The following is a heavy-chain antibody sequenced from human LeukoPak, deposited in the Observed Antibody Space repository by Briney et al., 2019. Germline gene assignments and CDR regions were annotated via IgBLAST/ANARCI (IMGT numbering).Heavy chain of an antibody. V-gene: IGHV1-2*02. Sequence: PNSGGTNYAQKFQGRVTMTRDTSISTAYMELSRLRSDDTAVYYCARGDYDFWSGYYYYFDYWGQGTLVTVSS. CDR2: PNSGGT. J-gene: IGHJ4*02. D-gene: IGHD3-3*01. CDR3: ARGDYDFWSGYYYYFDY.